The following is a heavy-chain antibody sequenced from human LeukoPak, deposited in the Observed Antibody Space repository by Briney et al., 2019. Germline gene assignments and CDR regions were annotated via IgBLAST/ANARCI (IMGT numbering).Heavy chain of an antibody. Sequence: GGSLRLSCAVSGFTFSSYGMHWVRQAPGKGLVWVSRIDRDGSRINYADSVKGRFTISRDNGKNTLYLQMNSLRGEDTAVYYCARGASNRFDYWGQGTLVTVSS. D-gene: IGHD1-14*01. CDR2: IDRDGSRI. CDR3: ARGASNRFDY. J-gene: IGHJ4*02. CDR1: GFTFSSYG. V-gene: IGHV3-74*01.